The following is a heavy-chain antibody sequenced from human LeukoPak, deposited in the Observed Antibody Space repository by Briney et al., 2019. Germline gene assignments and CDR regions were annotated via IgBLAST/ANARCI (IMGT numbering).Heavy chain of an antibody. V-gene: IGHV1-69*04. J-gene: IGHJ5*02. CDR1: GGTFSSYA. D-gene: IGHD6-13*01. CDR2: IIPILGIA. Sequence: GASVKVSCKASGGTFSSYAISWVRQAPGQGLEWMGRIIPILGIANYAQTLQGRVTISADKSTSTAYMELSSLRSEDTAVYYCAREVAAAVTLNNWSDPWGQGTLVTVSS. CDR3: AREVAAAVTLNNWSDP.